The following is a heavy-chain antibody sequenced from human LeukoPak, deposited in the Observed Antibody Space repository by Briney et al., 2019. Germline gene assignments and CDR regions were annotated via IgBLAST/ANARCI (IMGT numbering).Heavy chain of an antibody. CDR2: INHSGST. CDR3: ARCYYYYYMDV. Sequence: KSSETLSLTCAVYGGSFSGYYWSWIRQPPGKGLEWIGEINHSGSTNYNPSLKSRVTISVDTAKNQFSLKLSSVTAADTAGYYCARCYYYYYMDVWGKGTTVTISS. CDR1: GGSFSGYY. V-gene: IGHV4-34*01. J-gene: IGHJ6*03.